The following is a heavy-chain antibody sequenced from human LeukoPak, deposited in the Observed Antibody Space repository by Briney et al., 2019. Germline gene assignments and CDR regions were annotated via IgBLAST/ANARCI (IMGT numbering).Heavy chain of an antibody. D-gene: IGHD2-2*02. V-gene: IGHV1-8*01. CDR1: GFTFTSDD. Sequence: ASVKVSCKASGFTFTSDDINWVRQATGQGLEWMGWMNPNSGNTGYAQKFQGRVTMTRNTSISTAYMELSSLRSEDTAVYYCARGLYCSSTSCYTSYWFDPWGQGTLVTVSS. CDR3: ARGLYCSSTSCYTSYWFDP. J-gene: IGHJ5*02. CDR2: MNPNSGNT.